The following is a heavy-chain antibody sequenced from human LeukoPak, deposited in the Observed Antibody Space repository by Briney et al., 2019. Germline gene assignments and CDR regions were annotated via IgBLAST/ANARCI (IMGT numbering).Heavy chain of an antibody. CDR2: INPNSGGT. Sequence: ASVKVSCKASGYTFTGYYMHWVRQAPGQGLEWMGWINPNSGGTNYAQKFQGRVTMTRDTSISTAYMELSRLRSDDTAVYYCARDLRTAVRECRLPDYWGQGTLVTVSS. D-gene: IGHD6-19*01. CDR1: GYTFTGYY. CDR3: ARDLRTAVRECRLPDY. V-gene: IGHV1-2*02. J-gene: IGHJ4*02.